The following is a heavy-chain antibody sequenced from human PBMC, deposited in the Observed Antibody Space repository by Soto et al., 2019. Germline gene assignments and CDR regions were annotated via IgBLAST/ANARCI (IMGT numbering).Heavy chain of an antibody. CDR3: ARHYYDFWSGYQHLDY. CDR1: GGSITSGGYS. Sequence: TSETLSLTCAVSGGSITSGGYSWGWIRQPPGKGLEWIGYIYYSGSTYYNPSLKSRVTISVDTSKNQFSLKLSSVTAADTAVYYCARHYYDFWSGYQHLDYWGQGTLVTVSS. J-gene: IGHJ4*02. D-gene: IGHD3-3*01. V-gene: IGHV4-30-4*08. CDR2: IYYSGST.